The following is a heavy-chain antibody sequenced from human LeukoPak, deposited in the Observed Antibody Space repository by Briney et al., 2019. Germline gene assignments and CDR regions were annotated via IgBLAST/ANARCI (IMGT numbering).Heavy chain of an antibody. J-gene: IGHJ6*03. CDR2: INHSGST. Sequence: SETLSLTCAVYGGSFSDYYWSWIRQPPGKGLEWIGEINHSGSTNYNPSLKSRVTISVDTSKNQFSLKLSSVTAADTAVYYCARASGYCSSTSCYAYYYYYMDVWGKGTTVTVSS. CDR1: GGSFSDYY. CDR3: ARASGYCSSTSCYAYYYYYMDV. D-gene: IGHD2-2*01. V-gene: IGHV4-34*01.